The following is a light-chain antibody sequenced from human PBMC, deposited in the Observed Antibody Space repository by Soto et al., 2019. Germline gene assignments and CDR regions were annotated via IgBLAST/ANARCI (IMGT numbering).Light chain of an antibody. CDR1: QGIRYY. CDR2: GAS. J-gene: IGKJ1*01. V-gene: IGKV1-5*01. Sequence: DIQLTQSPPTLSASVGDSVTITCRASQGIRYYLAWYQQMPGKAPKLLICGASRLQSGVPSRFSGSGSWTEFTLSISSLQPDDFATYFCQHHDSYSQTFGQGTKVEIK. CDR3: QHHDSYSQT.